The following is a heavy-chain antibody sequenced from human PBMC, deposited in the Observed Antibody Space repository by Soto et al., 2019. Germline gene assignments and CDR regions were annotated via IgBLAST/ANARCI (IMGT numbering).Heavy chain of an antibody. CDR1: GFTFSSHS. J-gene: IGHJ4*02. CDR3: ARYCIDAWSFDC. V-gene: IGHV3-30*03. CDR2: ISNDGTMK. D-gene: IGHD2-15*01. Sequence: GGAQRLSCAASGFTFSSHSMHWVRQAPDKGLEWVGFISNDGTMKYYEESMKRRLTISKVQTQKSVVLQMNRLGAEDTAVYTNARYCIDAWSFDCRGRGNPVTVAS.